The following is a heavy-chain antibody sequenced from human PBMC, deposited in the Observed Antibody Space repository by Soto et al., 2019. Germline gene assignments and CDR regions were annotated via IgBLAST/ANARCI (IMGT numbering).Heavy chain of an antibody. V-gene: IGHV6-1*01. D-gene: IGHD5-12*01. CDR1: GDNVSRNIAA. Sequence: PSQTLSLTCAISGDNVSRNIAAWDWIRQSPSRGLEWLGRTYYRSKWYNGYAVSVKSRIIINPDTSKNQFSLHLNSVTLEDTAVYYCARDTGYDFDYWGQGTLVTVSS. CDR2: TYYRSKWYN. CDR3: ARDTGYDFDY. J-gene: IGHJ4*02.